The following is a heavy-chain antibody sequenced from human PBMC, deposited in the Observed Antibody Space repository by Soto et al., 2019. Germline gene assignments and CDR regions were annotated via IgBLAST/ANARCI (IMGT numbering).Heavy chain of an antibody. CDR1: GYSFTGYA. D-gene: IGHD5-12*01. J-gene: IGHJ4*02. CDR2: INADNGNT. V-gene: IGHV1-3*01. Sequence: GASVKVSCKASGYSFTGYAMHWVRQAPGQRLEWMGWINADNGNTKYAQKFQGRVSMTTDTTTSTVYMELRSLTSDDTAMYYCARDKDKWLRTEFAYWGQGTLVTVSS. CDR3: ARDKDKWLRTEFAY.